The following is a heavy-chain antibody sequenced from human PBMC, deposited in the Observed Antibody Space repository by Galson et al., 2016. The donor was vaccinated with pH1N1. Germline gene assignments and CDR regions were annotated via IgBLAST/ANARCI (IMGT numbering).Heavy chain of an antibody. J-gene: IGHJ2*01. Sequence: SVKVSCKASGGTFGSYGINWVRQAPGQGLEWMGGIIPIFNTAKYAQNFQGRVTITADESTTTAYMELSSLRSEDTAVYFCAREDYYDTDLSDWYFDLWGRGALLTVSS. V-gene: IGHV1-69*13. CDR1: GGTFGSYG. CDR3: AREDYYDTDLSDWYFDL. D-gene: IGHD3-22*01. CDR2: IIPIFNTA.